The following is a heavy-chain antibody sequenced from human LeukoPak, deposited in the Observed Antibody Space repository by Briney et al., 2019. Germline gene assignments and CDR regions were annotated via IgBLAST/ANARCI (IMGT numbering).Heavy chain of an antibody. J-gene: IGHJ4*02. D-gene: IGHD3-22*01. Sequence: SGTLSLTCAVSGGSISSSNWWSWVRQPPGKGLEWIGEIYHRGSTNYNPSLNSRVTISVDKSKTQFSLKLSSVTAAETAVYYCARGQGYYDSSGYNDDYWGQGTLVTVSS. CDR1: GGSISSSNW. V-gene: IGHV4-4*02. CDR2: IYHRGST. CDR3: ARGQGYYDSSGYNDDY.